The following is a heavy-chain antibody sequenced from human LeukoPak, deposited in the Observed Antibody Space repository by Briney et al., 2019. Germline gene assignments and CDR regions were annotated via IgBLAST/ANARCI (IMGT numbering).Heavy chain of an antibody. V-gene: IGHV3-30*03. Sequence: EPGGSLRLSCAASGFSFSDYNMHWVRQAPGKGLEWMAAISYNGINEYYADSVKGRFTISRDNSKSTLLLQMNSLKPEDTAVYYCTRLSGDYWNYGGNFDSWGQGTLVTVSS. CDR3: TRLSGDYWNYGGNFDS. CDR1: GFSFSDYN. J-gene: IGHJ4*02. D-gene: IGHD1-7*01. CDR2: ISYNGINE.